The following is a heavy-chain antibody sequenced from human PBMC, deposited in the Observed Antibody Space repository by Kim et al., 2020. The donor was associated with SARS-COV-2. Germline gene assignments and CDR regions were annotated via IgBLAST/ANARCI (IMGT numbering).Heavy chain of an antibody. J-gene: IGHJ4*02. Sequence: YEDSVKGRFTIARDNAKNSLYLQMISRRVEDTAVYYCARGCWSGGYGADYWGQGILVSVSS. V-gene: IGHV3-7*01. CDR3: ARGCWSGGYGADY. D-gene: IGHD6-19*01.